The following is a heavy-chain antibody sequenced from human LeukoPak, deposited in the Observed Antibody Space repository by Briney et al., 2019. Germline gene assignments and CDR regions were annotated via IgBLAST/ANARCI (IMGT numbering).Heavy chain of an antibody. D-gene: IGHD3-16*01. J-gene: IGHJ4*02. V-gene: IGHV3-23*01. CDR2: ISGSGGST. CDR3: AKDLLGDGYCDY. Sequence: PGGSLRLSSAASGFTFSSYAMSWVRQAPGKGVEWVSAISGSGGSTYYADSAKGRFTISRDNSKNTLYLQMNSLRAEDTDVYYCAKDLLGDGYCDYWGQGTLVTVSS. CDR1: GFTFSSYA.